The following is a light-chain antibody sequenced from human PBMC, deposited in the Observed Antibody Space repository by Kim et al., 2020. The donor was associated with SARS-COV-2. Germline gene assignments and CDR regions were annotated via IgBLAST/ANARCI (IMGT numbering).Light chain of an antibody. J-gene: IGKJ2*01. V-gene: IGKV3-20*01. CDR2: GAS. CDR1: QSVEKNY. CDR3: QQYGTSFV. Sequence: EIVLAQSPGTLSLSPGESATLSCRASQSVEKNYLAWYQQKPGLAPRLLIYGASTRATGVPDRFSGRGSGTDFTLTISRLEPEDFAVYCCQQYGTSFVFGVGTKLEI.